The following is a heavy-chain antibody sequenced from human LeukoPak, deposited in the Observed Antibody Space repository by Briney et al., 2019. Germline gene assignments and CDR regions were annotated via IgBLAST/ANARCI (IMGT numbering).Heavy chain of an antibody. CDR3: ARGSGDDILAGYYFDY. V-gene: IGHV4-34*01. J-gene: IGHJ4*02. Sequence: KASETLTLTCAVYGGSFSGYYWSWIRQPPGKGLEWVGAINHSGSTTYNPPLTSRVTISVYTSKNQFSLKLSSVTAADTAVYYCARGSGDDILAGYYFDYWGQGTLVTVSS. CDR2: INHSGST. CDR1: GGSFSGYY. D-gene: IGHD3-9*01.